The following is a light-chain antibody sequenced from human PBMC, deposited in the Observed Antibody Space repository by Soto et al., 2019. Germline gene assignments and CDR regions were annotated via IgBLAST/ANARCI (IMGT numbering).Light chain of an antibody. CDR1: QSLTSSS. CDR3: HQYGSSPYT. V-gene: IGKV3-20*01. CDR2: RAS. J-gene: IGKJ2*01. Sequence: DIVLTQSPVTLSLSPGEGATLSCRASQSLTSSSLAWYQQKPGQAPTLLIFRASNRATGVPDRFSASESGTDLTLTISSLDPEDFALYFCHQYGSSPYTFGQGTKLEMK.